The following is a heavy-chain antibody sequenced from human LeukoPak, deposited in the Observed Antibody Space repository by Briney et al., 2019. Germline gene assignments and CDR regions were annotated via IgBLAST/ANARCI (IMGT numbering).Heavy chain of an antibody. CDR3: AKGLIEYSYGNFDY. V-gene: IGHV3-23*01. D-gene: IGHD5-18*01. J-gene: IGHJ4*02. CDR1: GFTFSSCA. CDR2: ISGSDGYT. Sequence: PGGSLRLSCAASGFTFSSCAMDWVRQAPGKSLEWVSSISGSDGYTFYAVSVKGRFTISRDNSKNTLYLQMNNLRAEDTALYYCAKGLIEYSYGNFDYWGQGTLVTVSS.